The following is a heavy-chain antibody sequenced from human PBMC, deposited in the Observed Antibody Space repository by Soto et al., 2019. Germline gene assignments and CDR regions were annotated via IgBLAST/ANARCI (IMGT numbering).Heavy chain of an antibody. D-gene: IGHD6-19*01. CDR1: GYTFTGYY. CDR2: INPNSGGT. V-gene: IGHV1-2*04. Sequence: QVQLVQSGAEVKKPGASVKVSCKASGYTFTGYYMHWVRQAPGQGLEWMGWINPNSGGTNYAQKFQGWVTMTRDTSISTAYMELSRLRSDDTAVYYCARGTVAGPWAYGFSRWFDPWGQGTLVTVSS. J-gene: IGHJ5*02. CDR3: ARGTVAGPWAYGFSRWFDP.